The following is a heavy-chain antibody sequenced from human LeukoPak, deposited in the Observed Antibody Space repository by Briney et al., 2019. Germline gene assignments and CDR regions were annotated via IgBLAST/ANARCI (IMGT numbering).Heavy chain of an antibody. Sequence: SETLSLTCAVYGGSFSGYYWSWIRQPPGKGLEWIGEINHSGSTNYNPSLKSRVTISVDASKNQFSLKLSSVTAADTAVYYCAGQYCSSTSCYPPPNWFDPWGQGTLVTVSS. CDR3: AGQYCSSTSCYPPPNWFDP. CDR1: GGSFSGYY. J-gene: IGHJ5*02. D-gene: IGHD2-2*01. V-gene: IGHV4-34*01. CDR2: INHSGST.